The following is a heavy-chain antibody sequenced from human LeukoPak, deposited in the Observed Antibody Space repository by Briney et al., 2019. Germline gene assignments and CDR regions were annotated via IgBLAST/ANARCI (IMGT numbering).Heavy chain of an antibody. CDR3: ADLWQDGY. J-gene: IGHJ4*02. Sequence: GGSLRLSCAASGFTFSGSAMHWVRQASGKGLEWVADIKQDGSQKYYVDSVNGRFTISRDNVKNSLFLQMNSLRVEDTAAYYCADLWQDGYWGQGTLVAVSS. V-gene: IGHV3-7*01. CDR1: GFTFSGSA. D-gene: IGHD2/OR15-2a*01. CDR2: IKQDGSQK.